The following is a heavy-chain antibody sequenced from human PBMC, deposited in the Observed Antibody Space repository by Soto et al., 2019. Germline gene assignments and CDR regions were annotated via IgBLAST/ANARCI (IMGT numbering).Heavy chain of an antibody. V-gene: IGHV3-30*18. CDR3: AKLKRVAPVSYFDH. D-gene: IGHD5-12*01. CDR2: ISNDGSRQ. J-gene: IGHJ4*02. CDR1: GFNFSTSG. Sequence: GGSLRLSCAASGFNFSTSGIDWVRQVPGKGLEWVAVISNDGSRQYYAESVKGRFTISRDNYKKIVYLQMNSLRAEDTAVYYCAKLKRVAPVSYFDHWGQGTLVTVSS.